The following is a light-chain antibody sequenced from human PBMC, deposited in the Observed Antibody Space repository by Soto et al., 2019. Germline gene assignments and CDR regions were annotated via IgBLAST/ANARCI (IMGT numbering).Light chain of an antibody. V-gene: IGKV3-15*01. CDR2: GAS. J-gene: IGKJ2*01. CDR3: QQYNKWPPLYT. CDR1: QNVNSD. Sequence: IVMPQSPDILSVSPGERATLSCRASQNVNSDLAWYQQKPGQAPRILIYGASTRATDIPARISGSGSGTDFTLTINGLQSEDFAVYYCQQYNKWPPLYTFGQGTKLEIK.